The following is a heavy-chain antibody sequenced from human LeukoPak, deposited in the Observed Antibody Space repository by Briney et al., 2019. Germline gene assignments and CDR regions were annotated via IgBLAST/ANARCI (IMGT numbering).Heavy chain of an antibody. D-gene: IGHD6-19*01. V-gene: IGHV5-51*01. CDR1: GYSFTSYW. Sequence: LGESLKISCKGSGYSFTSYWIGWVRQMPGKGLEWMGIIYPGDSDTRYSPSFQGQVTISADKSISTAYLQWSSLKASDTAMYYCARTLAVAADAEYFQHWGQGTLVTVSS. CDR2: IYPGDSDT. J-gene: IGHJ1*01. CDR3: ARTLAVAADAEYFQH.